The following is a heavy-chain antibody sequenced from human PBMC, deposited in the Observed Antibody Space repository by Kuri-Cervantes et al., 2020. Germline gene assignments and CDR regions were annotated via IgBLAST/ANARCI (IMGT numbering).Heavy chain of an antibody. J-gene: IGHJ4*02. CDR3: ARDFRYYGSGSFDY. D-gene: IGHD3-10*01. CDR2: ISSSSSYI. CDR1: GFTFSSYG. Sequence: GESLKISCAASGFTFSSYGMHWVRQAPGKGLEWVSSISSSSSYIYYADSVKGRFTISRDNAKNSLYLQMNSLRAEDTAVYYCARDFRYYGSGSFDYWGQGTLVTVSS. V-gene: IGHV3-21*01.